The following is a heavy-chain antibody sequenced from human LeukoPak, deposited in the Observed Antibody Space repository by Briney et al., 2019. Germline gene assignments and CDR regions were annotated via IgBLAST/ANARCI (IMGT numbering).Heavy chain of an antibody. J-gene: IGHJ4*02. V-gene: IGHV1-18*01. CDR1: GYTFGSFG. Sequence: GASVKVSCKTSGYTFGSFGITWVRRAPGQGLEWMGWIDTYHADTNYAQKLQGRVTMTTDTSTSTAYMELRSLRSDDTAVYYCARDDRKGDPFDYWGQGTLVTVSS. CDR2: IDTYHADT. CDR3: ARDDRKGDPFDY. D-gene: IGHD3-10*01.